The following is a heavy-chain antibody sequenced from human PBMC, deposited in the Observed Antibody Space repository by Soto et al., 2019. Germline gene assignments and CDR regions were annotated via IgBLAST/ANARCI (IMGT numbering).Heavy chain of an antibody. D-gene: IGHD2-2*02. V-gene: IGHV3-72*01. CDR2: TRNKANSYTT. Sequence: PGGSLRLSSAASGVTFSDHYMDWVRQAPGKGLEWVGRTRNKANSYTTEYAASVKGRFTISRDDSKNSLYLQMNSLKTEDTAVYYCARGGYCSSASCHTDYYGMDVWGQGTTVTVSS. CDR1: GVTFSDHY. CDR3: ARGGYCSSASCHTDYYGMDV. J-gene: IGHJ6*02.